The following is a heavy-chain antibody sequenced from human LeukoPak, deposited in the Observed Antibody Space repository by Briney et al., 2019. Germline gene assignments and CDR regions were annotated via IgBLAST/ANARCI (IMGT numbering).Heavy chain of an antibody. D-gene: IGHD2-15*01. Sequence: PSETLSLTCAVYGGSFSGYYWSWLRQPPGKGLEWIGEINHSGSTNYNPSLKSRVTISVDTSKNQFSLKLSSVTAADTAVYYCASLPTGGEGAFDIWGQGTMVTVSS. CDR1: GGSFSGYY. V-gene: IGHV4-34*01. CDR3: ASLPTGGEGAFDI. J-gene: IGHJ3*02. CDR2: INHSGST.